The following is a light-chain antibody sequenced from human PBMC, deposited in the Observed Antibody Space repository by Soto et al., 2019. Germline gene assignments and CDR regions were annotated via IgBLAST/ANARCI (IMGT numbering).Light chain of an antibody. J-gene: IGLJ2*01. CDR1: SSSIGSNT. CDR2: SSN. CDR3: AAWDDNLNGVV. V-gene: IGLV1-44*01. Sequence: QAVVTQPPSASGTPGQTVTISCSGSSSSIGSNTVHWYQQLPETAPKLLIYSSNQRPSGVPDRFSGSKSGTSASLAISGLQSEDEADYYCAAWDDNLNGVVFGGGTQLTVL.